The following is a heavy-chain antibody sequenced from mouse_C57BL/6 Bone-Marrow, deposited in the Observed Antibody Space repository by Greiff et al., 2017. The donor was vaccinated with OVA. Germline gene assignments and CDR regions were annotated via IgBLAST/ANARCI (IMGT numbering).Heavy chain of an antibody. CDR3: ARLYYYGSSYVRYAMDY. V-gene: IGHV1-59*01. Sequence: QVQLQQPGAELVRPGTSVKLSCKASGYTFTSYWMHWVKQRPGQGLEWIGVIDPSDSYTNYNQKFKGKATLTVDTSSSTAYMQLSSLTSEDSAVYYWARLYYYGSSYVRYAMDYWGQGTSVTVSS. J-gene: IGHJ4*01. CDR2: IDPSDSYT. CDR1: GYTFTSYW. D-gene: IGHD1-1*01.